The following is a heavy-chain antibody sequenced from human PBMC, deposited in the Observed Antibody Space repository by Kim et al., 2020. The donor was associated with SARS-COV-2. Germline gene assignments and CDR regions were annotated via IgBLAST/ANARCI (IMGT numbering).Heavy chain of an antibody. CDR2: IYYSGTT. D-gene: IGHD6-19*01. J-gene: IGHJ4*02. Sequence: SETLSLTCTVSGGSITSPSYYWGWIRQPPGKGLEWIGTIYYSGTTYFNPSLKSRVTMSIDTSKNQFSLKLSSVTAADTTVYYCARVHRSVAGTVDSWGQGTLVTVSS. CDR3: ARVHRSVAGTVDS. CDR1: GGSITSPSYY. V-gene: IGHV4-39*01.